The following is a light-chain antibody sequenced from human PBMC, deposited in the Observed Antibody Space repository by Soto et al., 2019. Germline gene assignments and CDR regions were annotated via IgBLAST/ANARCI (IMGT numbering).Light chain of an antibody. CDR3: QQRSYWPLT. CDR1: QSVGTS. Sequence: EIVLTQSPATLSLSPGERATLSCRASQSVGTSLAWYQQKPGQAPRLLIHDASSRATGIPARFSGGGSETDVTLTISSLEPEDFAVYFCQQRSYWPLTFGGGTKVDIK. J-gene: IGKJ4*01. V-gene: IGKV3-11*01. CDR2: DAS.